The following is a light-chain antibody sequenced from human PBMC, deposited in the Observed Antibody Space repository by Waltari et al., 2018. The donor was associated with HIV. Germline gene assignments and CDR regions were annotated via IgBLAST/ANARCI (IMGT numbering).Light chain of an antibody. CDR1: EVMNNY. Sequence: DIHMTQSPSSLSASVGDRVTITCRASEVMNNYLAWYQQKPGKVPKLLIYAASTLQSGVPSRFSGSGSGTDFTLTISSLQPEDIATYFCQEYNSAPLTFGGGTKVEIK. CDR3: QEYNSAPLT. J-gene: IGKJ4*01. V-gene: IGKV1-27*01. CDR2: AAS.